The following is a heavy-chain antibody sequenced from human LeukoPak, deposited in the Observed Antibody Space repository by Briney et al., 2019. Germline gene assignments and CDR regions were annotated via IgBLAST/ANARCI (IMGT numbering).Heavy chain of an antibody. CDR1: GYTFNSYD. D-gene: IGHD3-10*01. V-gene: IGHV1-2*02. J-gene: IGHJ4*02. CDR2: INPNSGGT. Sequence: ASVKVSCTASGYTFNSYDITRVRQAPGQGLEWMGWINPNSGGTNYAQKFQGRVTMTRDTSISTAYMELSRLRSDDTAVYYCARVFGDYYYGSGSYYTADYWGQGTLVTVPS. CDR3: ARVFGDYYYGSGSYYTADY.